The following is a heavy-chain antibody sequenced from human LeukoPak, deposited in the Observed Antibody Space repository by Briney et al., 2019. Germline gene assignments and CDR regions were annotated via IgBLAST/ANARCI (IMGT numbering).Heavy chain of an antibody. CDR1: GGSITSGDYY. D-gene: IGHD3-9*01. CDR2: IYYSVST. J-gene: IGHJ4*02. Sequence: SQTLSLTCTVSGGSITSGDYYWSWIRQPPGKGLEWLGFIYYSVSTYYNPSLKSRVTISVDKSKNQISLKLSSVTAADTAVYYCARGTSNYDILTGYYPAARIDYWGQGTLVTVSS. V-gene: IGHV4-30-4*01. CDR3: ARGTSNYDILTGYYPAARIDY.